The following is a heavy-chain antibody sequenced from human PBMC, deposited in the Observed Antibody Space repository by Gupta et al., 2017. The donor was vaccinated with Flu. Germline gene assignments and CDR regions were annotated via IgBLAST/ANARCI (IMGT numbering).Heavy chain of an antibody. CDR3: ARSGAVTTYYYSMDA. CDR2: IFSNGNT. D-gene: IGHD4-17*01. J-gene: IGHJ6*03. V-gene: IGHV4-59*08. Sequence: RLSPGKGLEWIGFIFSNGNTNYKSSLKSRVTISVDTSKNQFSLRLRSVTAADTAVYYCARSGAVTTYYYSMDAWGKGTTVTVSS.